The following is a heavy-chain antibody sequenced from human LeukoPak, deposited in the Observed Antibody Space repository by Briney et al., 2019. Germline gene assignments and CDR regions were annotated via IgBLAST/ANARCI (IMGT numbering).Heavy chain of an antibody. J-gene: IGHJ5*02. CDR1: GFTFSSYS. CDR3: ARDRDSKIWFGELHWFHP. D-gene: IGHD3-10*01. Sequence: GGSLRLSCAASGFTFSSYSMNWVRQAPGKGLEWVSSISSSSSYIYYADSVKGRFTISRDNSKNSLYLQMNSLRAEDTAVYYCARDRDSKIWFGELHWFHPWAQETLVRVSS. CDR2: ISSSSSYI. V-gene: IGHV3-21*01.